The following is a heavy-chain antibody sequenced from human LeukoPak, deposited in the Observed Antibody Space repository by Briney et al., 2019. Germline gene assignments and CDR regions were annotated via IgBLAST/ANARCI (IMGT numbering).Heavy chain of an antibody. CDR3: AREPRIQLWLRRYFDY. Sequence: SETLSLTCAVYGESFSGYYWSWLRQPPGKGLQWIGEINHSGSTNYNPSLKSRVTISVDTSKNQFSLKLSSVTAADTAVYYCAREPRIQLWLRRYFDYWGQGTLVTVSS. J-gene: IGHJ4*02. D-gene: IGHD5-18*01. CDR2: INHSGST. CDR1: GESFSGYY. V-gene: IGHV4-34*01.